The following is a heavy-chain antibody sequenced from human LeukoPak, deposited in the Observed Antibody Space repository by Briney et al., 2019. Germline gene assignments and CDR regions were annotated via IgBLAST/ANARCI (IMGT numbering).Heavy chain of an antibody. V-gene: IGHV1-58*01. CDR3: ARLNSPYDYGDYGFDY. CDR2: IVVGSGNT. CDR1: GFTFTSSA. J-gene: IGHJ4*02. Sequence: ASVKVSCKASGFTFTSSAVQWVRQARGQRLEWIGWIVVGSGNTDYAQKFQERVTITRDMSTSTAYMELSSLSSEDTAVYYCARLNSPYDYGDYGFDYWGQGTLVTVSS. D-gene: IGHD4-17*01.